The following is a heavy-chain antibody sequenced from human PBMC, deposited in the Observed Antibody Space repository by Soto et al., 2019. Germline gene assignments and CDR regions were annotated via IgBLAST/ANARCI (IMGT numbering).Heavy chain of an antibody. J-gene: IGHJ6*02. Sequence: GGSLRLSCAASGFTFSSYSMNWVRQAPGKGLEWVSYISSSSSTIYYADSVKGRFTISRDNAKNSLYLQMNSLRDEETAVYYCARDNVVGWFGDADYYYYGMDVWGQGTTVTVSS. CDR3: ARDNVVGWFGDADYYYYGMDV. CDR1: GFTFSSYS. V-gene: IGHV3-48*02. CDR2: ISSSSSTI. D-gene: IGHD3-10*01.